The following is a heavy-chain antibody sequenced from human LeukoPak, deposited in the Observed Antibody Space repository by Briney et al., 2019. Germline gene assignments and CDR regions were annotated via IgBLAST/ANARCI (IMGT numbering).Heavy chain of an antibody. CDR2: IIPILGIA. J-gene: IGHJ4*02. D-gene: IGHD6-13*01. CDR3: ARADGGSSWLGY. CDR1: GYTFTGYY. V-gene: IGHV1-69*04. Sequence: EASVKVSCKASGYTFTGYYMHWVRQAPGQGLEWMGRIIPILGIANYAQKFQDRVTITADKSTSTAYMELSSLRSDDTAVYYCARADGGSSWLGYWGQGTLVTVSS.